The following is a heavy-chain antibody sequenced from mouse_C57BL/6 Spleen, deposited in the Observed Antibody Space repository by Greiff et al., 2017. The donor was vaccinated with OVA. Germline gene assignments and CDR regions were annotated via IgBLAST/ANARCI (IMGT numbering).Heavy chain of an antibody. CDR2: INPNNGGT. Sequence: EVQLQQSGPELVKPGASVKMSCKASGYTFTDYNMHWVKQSPGKSLEWIGNINPNNGGTSYNQKFKGKATLTVNNSSSTAYMELRSLTSEDSAAYYCALNWDKRHYAMDYWGQGTSVTVSS. J-gene: IGHJ4*01. D-gene: IGHD4-1*01. CDR1: GYTFTDYN. CDR3: ALNWDKRHYAMDY. V-gene: IGHV1-22*01.